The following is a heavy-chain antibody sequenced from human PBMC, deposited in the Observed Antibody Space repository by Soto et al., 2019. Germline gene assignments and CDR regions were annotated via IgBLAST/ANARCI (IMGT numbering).Heavy chain of an antibody. Sequence: QVQLQESGPGLVKPSETLSLTCTVSGGSVRGGDFFWSWIRQPPGKGLEWIGYTDYSGRTNYNPSLKSRVTISVDTSKNQFSLKLRSVTAEDTAVYYCAREDAGVFATLYYFDYWGQGTLVTVSS. J-gene: IGHJ4*02. CDR2: TDYSGRT. V-gene: IGHV4-61*08. D-gene: IGHD2-15*01. CDR1: GGSVRGGDFF. CDR3: AREDAGVFATLYYFDY.